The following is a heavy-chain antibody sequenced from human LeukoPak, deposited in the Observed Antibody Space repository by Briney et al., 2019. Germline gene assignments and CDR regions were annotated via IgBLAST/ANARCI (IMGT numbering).Heavy chain of an antibody. V-gene: IGHV4-4*07. D-gene: IGHD5-18*01. Sequence: SETLSLTCTVSGGSISSYYWSWIRQPAGKGLEWIGRIYTSGSTNYNPSLKSRVTISVDKSKNQFSLKLSSVNAADTAVYYCAGGGYSYGPRPSYYYYMDVWGKGTTVTVSS. CDR2: IYTSGST. CDR1: GGSISSYY. J-gene: IGHJ6*03. CDR3: AGGGYSYGPRPSYYYYMDV.